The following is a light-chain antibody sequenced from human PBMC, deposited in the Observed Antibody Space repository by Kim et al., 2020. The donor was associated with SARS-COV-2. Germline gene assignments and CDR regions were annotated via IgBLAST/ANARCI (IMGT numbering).Light chain of an antibody. CDR1: KLGDKY. J-gene: IGLJ3*02. Sequence: VSPGQTASITCSGHKLGDKYACWYQQKPGQSPVLVIYQDSKRPSGIHERFSGSNSGNTATLTISGTQAMDEADYYCQAWDSSTNWVFGGGTKLTVL. V-gene: IGLV3-1*01. CDR2: QDS. CDR3: QAWDSSTNWV.